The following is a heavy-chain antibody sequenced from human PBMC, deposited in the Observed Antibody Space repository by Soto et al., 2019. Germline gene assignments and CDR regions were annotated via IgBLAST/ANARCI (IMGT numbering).Heavy chain of an antibody. Sequence: PSETLSLTCAVSGGSISRSNWWSWVRQPPGKGLEWIGEIYHSGSTNYNPSLKSRVTISVNKSKNQFSLKLSSVTAAATDVYYCATVQLWGGSDWGGAFAIWGQGTMVTVSS. V-gene: IGHV4-4*02. CDR2: IYHSGST. CDR3: ATVQLWGGSDWGGAFAI. D-gene: IGHD5-12*01. J-gene: IGHJ3*02. CDR1: GGSISRSNW.